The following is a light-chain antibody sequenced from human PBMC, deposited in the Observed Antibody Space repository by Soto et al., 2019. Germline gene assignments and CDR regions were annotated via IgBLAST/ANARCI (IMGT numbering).Light chain of an antibody. CDR1: QSISTY. CDR3: QHGYSTPLT. J-gene: IGKJ4*01. Sequence: DIQMTQSPSSLSASVVAIVTVTCRASQSISTYLHWYQQKPGKAPNLLIYAASTLQSGVPSRFSGSGSETDFTLTISSLQPEDFASYFCQHGYSTPLTFGGGTKVDIK. CDR2: AAS. V-gene: IGKV1-39*01.